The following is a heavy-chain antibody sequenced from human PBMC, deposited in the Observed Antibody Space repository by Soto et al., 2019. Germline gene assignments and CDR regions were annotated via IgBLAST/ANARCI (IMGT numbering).Heavy chain of an antibody. J-gene: IGHJ5*02. D-gene: IGHD2-21*01. CDR1: GFTFSDHY. Sequence: GGSLRLSCAGSGFTFSDHYMDWVRQAPGKGLEWVGRSRNKAKKYTTDYAASVKGRFTISRDDSRKSVFLQMNSLKNEDTAVYYCVRIAGDRKLFDPWGQGTLVTVSS. V-gene: IGHV3-72*01. CDR3: VRIAGDRKLFDP. CDR2: SRNKAKKYTT.